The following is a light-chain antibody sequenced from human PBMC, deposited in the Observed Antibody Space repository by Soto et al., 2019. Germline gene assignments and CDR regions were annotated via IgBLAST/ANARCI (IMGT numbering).Light chain of an antibody. J-gene: IGKJ4*01. V-gene: IGKV1-5*01. CDR3: QQFNNYPLT. Sequence: DIHLTKSPSTLSTSVGARGIRTCRASQSVSYWLAWYQQKPGKAPNLLIYDGSTLASGVPPRFSGGGFGTEFTLTISSLQPEDFATYYCQQFNNYPLTFGGGTKGDIK. CDR2: DGS. CDR1: QSVSYW.